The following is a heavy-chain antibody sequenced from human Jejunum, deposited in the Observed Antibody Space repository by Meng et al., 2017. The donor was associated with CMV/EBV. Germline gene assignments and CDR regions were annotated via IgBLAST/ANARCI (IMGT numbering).Heavy chain of an antibody. J-gene: IGHJ5*02. CDR2: IYSGGTT. V-gene: IGHV3-66*01. CDR3: VRNLGYTYGLVS. CDR1: GFSVSSNY. Sequence: VQLVESGGRLVQTGEALRLSCAASGFSVSSNYMSWVRQAPGKGLEWVTLIYSGGTTFYADSVKGRFTISRDNSKNVLYLQMNSVRAEDTALYHCVRNLGYTYGLVSWGQGTLVTVSS. D-gene: IGHD5-18*01.